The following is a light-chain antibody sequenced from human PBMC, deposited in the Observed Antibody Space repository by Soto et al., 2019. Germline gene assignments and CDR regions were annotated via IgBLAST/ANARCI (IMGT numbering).Light chain of an antibody. CDR2: DVS. J-gene: IGLJ2*01. CDR3: CSYAGSYTFLV. CDR1: SNDIGGYNY. V-gene: IGLV2-11*01. Sequence: QSVLTQPRSVSGSPGQAVTISCTGTSNDIGGYNYVSWYQQHPDKAPKLMIFDVSQRPSGVPDRFSGSKSGNTASLTISGLQAEDEADYYCCSYAGSYTFLVFGGGTKLTVL.